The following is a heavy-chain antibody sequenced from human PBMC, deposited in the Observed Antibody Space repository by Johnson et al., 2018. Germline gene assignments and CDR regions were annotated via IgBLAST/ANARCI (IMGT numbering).Heavy chain of an antibody. CDR1: GFTFDDYT. Sequence: EVQLVESGGVVVQPGGSLRLSCAASGFTFDDYTMHWVRQAPGKGLEWVSLLSWDGGRRYYADSVQGRFTISRDNNKNSLYLKMNSLRTEDPAFDFCAQERIQRWAGGLDVWGQGTTVTV. V-gene: IGHV3-43*01. J-gene: IGHJ6*02. D-gene: IGHD1-26*01. CDR2: LSWDGGRR. CDR3: AQERIQRWAGGLDV.